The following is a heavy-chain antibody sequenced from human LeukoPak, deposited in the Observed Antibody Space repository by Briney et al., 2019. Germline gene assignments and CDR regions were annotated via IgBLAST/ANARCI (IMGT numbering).Heavy chain of an antibody. V-gene: IGHV3-48*03. Sequence: GGSLRPSCAASGFTFRSYGMNWVRQAPGKGLEWVSYITSSGSTIYYADSVKGRFTISRDNAKTSLYLQMNSLRAEDTAVYYCASGFIVGATFDYWGQGTLVTVSS. CDR3: ASGFIVGATFDY. J-gene: IGHJ4*02. CDR2: ITSSGSTI. CDR1: GFTFRSYG. D-gene: IGHD1-26*01.